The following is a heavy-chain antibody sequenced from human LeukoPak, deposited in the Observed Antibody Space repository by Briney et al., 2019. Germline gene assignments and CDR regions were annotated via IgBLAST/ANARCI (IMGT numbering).Heavy chain of an antibody. D-gene: IGHD3-22*01. CDR2: IYPDDSDT. V-gene: IGHV5-51*01. CDR1: GYNFNAYW. J-gene: IGHJ3*01. Sequence: GESLQISCKGSGYNFNAYWIAWVRQMPGKGREWMGIIYPDDSDTRYSPSFQGQVTISADKSVSIAYLQWSSLKASDTAMYYCARPNITSYYDSRGYDAFDVWGQGTMVIVSS. CDR3: ARPNITSYYDSRGYDAFDV.